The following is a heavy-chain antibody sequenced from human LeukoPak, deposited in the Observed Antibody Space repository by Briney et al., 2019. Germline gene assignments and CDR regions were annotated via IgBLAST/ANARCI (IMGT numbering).Heavy chain of an antibody. CDR3: VRGKQWLAY. D-gene: IGHD6-19*01. CDR1: GFTFSSYS. CDR2: ISSSSSTI. V-gene: IGHV3-48*04. J-gene: IGHJ4*02. Sequence: GSLRLSCAASGFTFSSYSMNWVRQAPGKGLEWVSYISSSSSTIYYADSVKGRFTISRDNAKNSLYLQMNSLRGDDTAMFYCVRGKQWLAYWGQGTLVTVSS.